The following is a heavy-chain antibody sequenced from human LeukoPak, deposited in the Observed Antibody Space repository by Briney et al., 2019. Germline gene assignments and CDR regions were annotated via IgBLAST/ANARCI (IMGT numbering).Heavy chain of an antibody. J-gene: IGHJ4*02. Sequence: GRSLRLSCAVAGFTFDDYAMHWVRQVPGKGLEWVSGINWNSDSIGYADSVKGRFTTSRDNAKNSLYLQMNSLRAEDTAFYYCAINGGGDSGYGNFDYWGQGTLVTVSS. CDR1: GFTFDDYA. D-gene: IGHD5-12*01. CDR3: AINGGGDSGYGNFDY. V-gene: IGHV3-9*01. CDR2: INWNSDSI.